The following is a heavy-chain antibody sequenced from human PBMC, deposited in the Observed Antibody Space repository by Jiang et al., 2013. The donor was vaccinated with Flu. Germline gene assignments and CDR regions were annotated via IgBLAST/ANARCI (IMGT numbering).Heavy chain of an antibody. CDR3: ARRKWGRYCSGGTCPYAFDY. D-gene: IGHD2-15*01. CDR2: SITMEHR. Sequence: SFSPYYWSWIRQPPGRDWSGLGISITMEHRQLQPSLESRVTISVDTSQNQFSLKLSSVTAADTAVYYCARRKWGRYCSGGTCPYAFDYWGQGSLVTVSS. J-gene: IGHJ4*02. V-gene: IGHV4-59*08. CDR1: SFSPYY.